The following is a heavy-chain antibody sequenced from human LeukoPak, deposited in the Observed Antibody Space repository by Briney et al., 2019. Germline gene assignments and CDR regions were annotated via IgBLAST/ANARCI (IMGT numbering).Heavy chain of an antibody. J-gene: IGHJ4*02. V-gene: IGHV3-23*01. Sequence: GGSLTLSYAASGFTFSTYAMSWVRQAPGKGLEWVSAISGSGGSTYYADSVKGRFTISRDNSKNTLYLQMNSLRAEDTAVYYCAKGGMVQGVKRFQFDYWGQGTLVTVSS. D-gene: IGHD3-10*01. CDR1: GFTFSTYA. CDR2: ISGSGGST. CDR3: AKGGMVQGVKRFQFDY.